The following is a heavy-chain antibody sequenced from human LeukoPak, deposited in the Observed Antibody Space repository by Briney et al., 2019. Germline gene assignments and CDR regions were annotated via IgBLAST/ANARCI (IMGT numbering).Heavy chain of an antibody. CDR1: VYSFNDYY. J-gene: IGHJ4*02. V-gene: IGHV1-2*02. Sequence: ASVRVSSTASVYSFNDYYIHWVRQAPGQGLEWMGWISPNSGGTNYAQNFQGRVTMTRDTSITTAYMELSGLTSDDTALYYCARNYGGTSKYFDYWGQGTLVTVSS. D-gene: IGHD4-23*01. CDR2: ISPNSGGT. CDR3: ARNYGGTSKYFDY.